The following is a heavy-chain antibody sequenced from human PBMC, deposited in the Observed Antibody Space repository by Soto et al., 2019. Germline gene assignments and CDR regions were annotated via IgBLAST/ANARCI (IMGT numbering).Heavy chain of an antibody. V-gene: IGHV4-31*03. CDR2: IYSSGST. J-gene: IGHJ3*02. Sequence: QVQLQESGPGLVKPSQTLSLTCTVSGGSISSGDYYWSWIRHHPGKGLEWIGYIYSSGSTYYNPSLRRGVTISADTSKNQFSLRLSSVTAADTAVYYCVRDYDYDTSRNDAFDIWGQGTMVTVSS. CDR3: VRDYDYDTSRNDAFDI. CDR1: GGSISSGDYY. D-gene: IGHD3-22*01.